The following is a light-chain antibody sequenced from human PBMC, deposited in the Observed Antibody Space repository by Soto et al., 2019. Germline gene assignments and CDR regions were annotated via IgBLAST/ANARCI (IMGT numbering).Light chain of an antibody. CDR3: QQYTNYPWT. Sequence: DIEMTQSPSSVSASVGDRVTITCRASQDISTWLAWYQQKPGKAPKLLIYKASTLKSGVPSRFSGSGSGTEFTLTISSLQPDDFATYYCQQYTNYPWTFGQGTKVDIK. V-gene: IGKV1-5*03. J-gene: IGKJ1*01. CDR2: KAS. CDR1: QDISTW.